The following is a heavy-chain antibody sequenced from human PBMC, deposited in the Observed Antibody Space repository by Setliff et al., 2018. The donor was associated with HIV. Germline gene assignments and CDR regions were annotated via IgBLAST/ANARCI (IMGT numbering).Heavy chain of an antibody. Sequence: ETLSLTCAVSGYSISSGYYWGWIRQPPGKGLEWIGSIYHSGLTYYNPSLKSRVTISVDSSKNQFSLRLSSVTAADTAVYYCARLRMETLMQHFDYWGQGTLVTVSS. CDR3: ARLRMETLMQHFDY. D-gene: IGHD2-8*01. J-gene: IGHJ4*02. V-gene: IGHV4-38-2*01. CDR2: IYHSGLT. CDR1: GYSISSGYY.